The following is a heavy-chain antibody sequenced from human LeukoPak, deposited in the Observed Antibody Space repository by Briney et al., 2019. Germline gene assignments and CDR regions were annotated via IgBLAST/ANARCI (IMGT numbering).Heavy chain of an antibody. CDR2: MSPSGSS. CDR3: ARGRQDVNMILVVMAGVSYYLDV. Sequence: KPSETLSLTCAVYGGSFSDYYWTWIRQTPGKGLDWIGEMSPSGSSNYNPSLKSRVTISVDPVKTPFSLKLRSVTAADTAVYYCARGRQDVNMILVVMAGVSYYLDVWSKGTTVTVS. J-gene: IGHJ6*03. CDR1: GGSFSDYY. V-gene: IGHV4-34*01. D-gene: IGHD3-22*01.